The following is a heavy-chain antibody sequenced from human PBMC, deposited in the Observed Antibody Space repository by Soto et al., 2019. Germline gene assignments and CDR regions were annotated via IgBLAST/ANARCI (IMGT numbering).Heavy chain of an antibody. V-gene: IGHV1-18*01. CDR1: GYTFTSYG. D-gene: IGHD3-3*01. CDR2: ISAYNGNT. CDR3: AVISLPYDFWSGYYMAY. J-gene: IGHJ4*02. Sequence: ASVKVSCKASGYTFTSYGISWVRQAPGQGLEWMGWISAYNGNTNYAQKLQGRVTMTTDTSTSTAYMELRGLRSDDTAVYYCAVISLPYDFWSGYYMAYWGQGTLVTVSS.